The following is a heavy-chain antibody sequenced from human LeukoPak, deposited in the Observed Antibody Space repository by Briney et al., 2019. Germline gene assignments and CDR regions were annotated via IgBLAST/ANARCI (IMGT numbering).Heavy chain of an antibody. J-gene: IGHJ4*02. CDR3: AKGLGTGSVLALPLHY. CDR2: ISSDGYRT. V-gene: IGHV3-30*18. Sequence: PGGSLRLSCAASGFPFSTYDMHWVRQAPDKGLQWVAVISSDGYRTDYPDSVRGRFTISRDNFKNTVDLQMISVTAEDTAMYFCAKGLGTGSVLALPLHYWGKGTLVTVSS. D-gene: IGHD3-10*01. CDR1: GFPFSTYD.